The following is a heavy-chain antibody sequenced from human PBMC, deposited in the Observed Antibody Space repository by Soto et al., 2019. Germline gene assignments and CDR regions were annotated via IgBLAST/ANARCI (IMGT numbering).Heavy chain of an antibody. J-gene: IGHJ1*01. CDR2: IKQDGSEK. CDR3: ARVVGSSGWYSVEYFQN. Sequence: GESLKISCAASGFTLSSYWMSWVRQAPGKGLEWVANIKQDGSEKYYVDSVKGRFTISRDNAKNSLHLQMNSLRAEDTAVYYCARVVGSSGWYSVEYFQNWGQGTLVTVSS. CDR1: GFTLSSYW. V-gene: IGHV3-7*01. D-gene: IGHD6-19*01.